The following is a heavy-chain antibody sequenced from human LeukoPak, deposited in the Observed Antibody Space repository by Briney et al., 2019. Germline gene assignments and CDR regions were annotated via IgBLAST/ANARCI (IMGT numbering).Heavy chain of an antibody. CDR2: INPSSGGT. J-gene: IGHJ4*02. Sequence: GASVKVSCKASGYTFTAYYMHWVRQAPGQGLEWMGWINPSSGGTNYAQKFQGRVTMTRDTSISTAYMELSRLRSDDTAVYSCARGGQGAPLDYWGQGSLVTVSS. D-gene: IGHD1-26*01. CDR3: ARGGQGAPLDY. CDR1: GYTFTAYY. V-gene: IGHV1-2*02.